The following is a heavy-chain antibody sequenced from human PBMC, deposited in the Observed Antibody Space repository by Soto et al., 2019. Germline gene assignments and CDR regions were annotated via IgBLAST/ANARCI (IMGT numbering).Heavy chain of an antibody. Sequence: PGGSLRLSCAASGFTFSDYYISWVRQAPGKGLVWVSSINSDGTGTSYADSVKGRITISRDNAKNALYLQMNSLRSEDTAVYYCAGDSSGYSYDAFDIWGQGTMVTVSS. V-gene: IGHV3-74*01. CDR3: AGDSSGYSYDAFDI. CDR1: GFTFSDYY. CDR2: INSDGTGT. D-gene: IGHD3-22*01. J-gene: IGHJ3*02.